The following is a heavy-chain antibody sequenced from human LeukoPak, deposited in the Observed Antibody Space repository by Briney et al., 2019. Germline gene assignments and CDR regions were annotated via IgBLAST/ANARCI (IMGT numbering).Heavy chain of an antibody. J-gene: IGHJ6*02. V-gene: IGHV1-8*01. Sequence: ASVKVSSKASGYTFTSYDINWVRQATGQGLEWMGWMNPNSGNTGYAQKFQGRVTMTRNTSISTAYMELSSLRSEDTAVYYCARGPDRTAYYDILTGPRYYYCYGMDGWGQGTTVTVSS. CDR1: GYTFTSYD. D-gene: IGHD3-9*01. CDR3: ARGPDRTAYYDILTGPRYYYCYGMDG. CDR2: MNPNSGNT.